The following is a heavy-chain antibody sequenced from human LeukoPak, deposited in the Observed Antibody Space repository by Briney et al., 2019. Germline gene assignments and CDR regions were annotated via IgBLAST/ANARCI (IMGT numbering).Heavy chain of an antibody. V-gene: IGHV4-39*01. J-gene: IGHJ4*02. D-gene: IGHD3-10*01. CDR1: GRSISSSGYY. Sequence: SEPLSLTCTVSGRSISSSGYYWGWIRQPPGKGLEWLGGIYRSGSTYYNPSLTSRLPISVDTSKNQFSLKLSSVTAAGTAVYYCAGQLWLSQNDYWGQGTLVTVSS. CDR3: AGQLWLSQNDY. CDR2: IYRSGST.